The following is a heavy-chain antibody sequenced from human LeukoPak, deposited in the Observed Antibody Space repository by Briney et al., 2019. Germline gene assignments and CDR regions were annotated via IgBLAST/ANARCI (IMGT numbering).Heavy chain of an antibody. CDR2: INHSGSA. CDR1: SGSISTSNYY. J-gene: IGHJ4*02. V-gene: IGHV4-39*07. Sequence: SETLSLTCTVSSGSISTSNYYWSWIRQPPGKGLEWIGEINHSGSANYNPSLKSRVTISVDTSKNQFSLKLSSVTAADTAVYYCARRRSAAGTKFDYWGQGTLVTVSS. CDR3: ARRRSAAGTKFDY. D-gene: IGHD6-13*01.